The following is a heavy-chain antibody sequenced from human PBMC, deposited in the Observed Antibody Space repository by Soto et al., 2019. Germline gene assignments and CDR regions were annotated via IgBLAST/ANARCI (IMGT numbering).Heavy chain of an antibody. CDR3: ARPELGYCSGGSCYPDAFDI. Sequence: ASVKVSCKASGGTFSSYTISWVRQAPGQGLEWMGRIIPILGIANYAQKFQGRVTITADKSTSTAYMELSSLRSEDTAVYYCARPELGYCSGGSCYPDAFDIWGQGTMVTVSS. D-gene: IGHD2-15*01. J-gene: IGHJ3*02. CDR1: GGTFSSYT. CDR2: IIPILGIA. V-gene: IGHV1-69*02.